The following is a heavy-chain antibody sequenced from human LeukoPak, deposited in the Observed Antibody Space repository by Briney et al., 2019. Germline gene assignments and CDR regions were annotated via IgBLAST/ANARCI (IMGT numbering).Heavy chain of an antibody. Sequence: PETLSHTRAVYGGSFSCYYWSWIRQPPGKGLEWIGEINHSGSTNYNPSLKSRVTISVDTSKNQFSLKLSSVTAADTAVYYCARGQDSSPFLYYYYSYMDVWGKGGPVTVSS. D-gene: IGHD6-6*01. V-gene: IGHV4-34*01. J-gene: IGHJ6*03. CDR1: GGSFSCYY. CDR3: ARGQDSSPFLYYYYSYMDV. CDR2: INHSGST.